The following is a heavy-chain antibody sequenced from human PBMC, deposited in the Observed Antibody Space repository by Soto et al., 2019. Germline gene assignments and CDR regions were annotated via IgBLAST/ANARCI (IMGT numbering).Heavy chain of an antibody. D-gene: IGHD6-13*01. V-gene: IGHV1-69*02. Sequence: ASVKVSCKASGGTFINYTISWVRRAPGQGLEWMGRIIPILGIANYAQKFQGRVTITADKSTSTAYMELSNLRSEDTAEYYCARGIESKAAAPPFDPWGQGSLVTVSS. CDR1: GGTFINYT. CDR2: IIPILGIA. CDR3: ARGIESKAAAPPFDP. J-gene: IGHJ5*02.